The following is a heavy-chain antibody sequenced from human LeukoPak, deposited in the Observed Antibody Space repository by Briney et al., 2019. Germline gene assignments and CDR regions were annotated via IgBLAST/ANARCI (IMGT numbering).Heavy chain of an antibody. CDR1: GGSFSGYY. J-gene: IGHJ4*02. V-gene: IGHV4-34*01. CDR3: ARGAESPYY. CDR2: INHSGST. Sequence: SETLSLTCAVYGGSFSGYYWSWIRQSPGKGLEWIGEINHSGSTNYNPSLKSRVTISVDTSKNQFSLKLSSVTAADTAVYYCARGAESPYYWGQGTLVTVSS.